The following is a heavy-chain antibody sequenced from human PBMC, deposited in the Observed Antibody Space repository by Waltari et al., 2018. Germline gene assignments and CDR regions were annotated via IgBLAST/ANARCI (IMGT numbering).Heavy chain of an antibody. CDR1: GSSISSGSY. Sequence: QVQLQESGPGLVMPSETLSLTCAGTGSSISSGSYWGWIRQPPGEGLVWNGSIYHSGSAYCSPCLKGRVTRSVDTSKNQYSLKLSSVTAADTAVYYCARRPGLELRYFDYWGQGTLVTVSS. V-gene: IGHV4-38-2*01. CDR3: ARRPGLELRYFDY. CDR2: IYHSGSA. J-gene: IGHJ4*02. D-gene: IGHD1-7*01.